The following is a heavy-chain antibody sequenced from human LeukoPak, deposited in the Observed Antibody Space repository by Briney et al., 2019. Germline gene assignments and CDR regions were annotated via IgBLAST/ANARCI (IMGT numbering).Heavy chain of an antibody. CDR3: AKDVGPGEAYLDY. D-gene: IGHD1-26*01. Sequence: GMSLSLSCAPSGFTFSNYAIHWVRHAPGKGREWVAAVSYDGSNMYYGDAVKGRFTISRDNSKKTVDLQMNSLSTEDTGVYYCAKDVGPGEAYLDYWGQGTLVTVSS. V-gene: IGHV3-30*18. CDR1: GFTFSNYA. CDR2: VSYDGSNM. J-gene: IGHJ4*02.